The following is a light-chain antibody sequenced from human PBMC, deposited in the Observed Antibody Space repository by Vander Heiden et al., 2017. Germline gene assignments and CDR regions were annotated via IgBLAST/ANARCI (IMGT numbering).Light chain of an antibody. J-gene: IGKJ1*01. CDR3: QQSYSTMWT. CDR2: SAF. CDR1: QTINTY. Sequence: DIQMTQSPSSLSASIGDRVTITCRASQTINTYLNWYQQKPGEAPKLLIYSAFNLQDGVPSRFSGSRSGTNFTLTISSLQPEDFASYFCQQSYSTMWTFGQGTKVKVK. V-gene: IGKV1-39*01.